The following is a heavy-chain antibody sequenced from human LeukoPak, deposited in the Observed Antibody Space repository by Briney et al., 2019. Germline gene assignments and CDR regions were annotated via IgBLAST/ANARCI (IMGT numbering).Heavy chain of an antibody. CDR1: GGTFSSYA. Sequence: ASVKVSCKASGGTFSSYAISWVRQAPGQGLEWMGRIIPILGIANYAQKFQGRVTITADKSTSTAYMELSSLRSEDTAVYYCARAGLGLRPFDYWGQGTLVTVSS. J-gene: IGHJ4*02. CDR3: ARAGLGLRPFDY. V-gene: IGHV1-69*04. D-gene: IGHD3-16*01. CDR2: IIPILGIA.